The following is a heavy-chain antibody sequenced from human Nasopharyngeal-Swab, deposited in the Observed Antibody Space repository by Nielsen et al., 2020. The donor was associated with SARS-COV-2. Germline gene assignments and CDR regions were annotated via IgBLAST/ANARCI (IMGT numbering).Heavy chain of an antibody. CDR2: ISGSGGST. V-gene: IGHV3-23*01. J-gene: IGHJ6*03. Sequence: VRQMPGKGLEWVSAISGSGGSTYYADSVKGRFTISRDNSKNTLYLQMNSLRAEDTAVYYCAKDGSGSGYYYYYYMDVWGKGTTVTVSS. CDR3: AKDGSGSGYYYYYYMDV. D-gene: IGHD3-10*01.